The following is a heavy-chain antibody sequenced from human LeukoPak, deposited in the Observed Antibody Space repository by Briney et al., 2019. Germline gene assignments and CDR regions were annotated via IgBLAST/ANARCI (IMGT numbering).Heavy chain of an antibody. CDR3: ARVGVSSGWSQHDY. V-gene: IGHV4-59*01. CDR1: GGSISSYY. D-gene: IGHD6-19*01. Sequence: SETLSLTCTVSGGSISSYYWSWIRQPPGKGLEWIGYIYYSGSTNYNPSLKSRVTISVDTSKNQFSLKLSSVTAADTAVYYCARVGVSSGWSQHDYWGQGTLVTVSS. CDR2: IYYSGST. J-gene: IGHJ4*02.